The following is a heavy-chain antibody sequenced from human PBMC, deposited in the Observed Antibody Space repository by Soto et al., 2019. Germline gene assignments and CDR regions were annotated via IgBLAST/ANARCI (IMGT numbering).Heavy chain of an antibody. V-gene: IGHV3-74*01. CDR2: IIGDGSTT. J-gene: IGHJ5*02. D-gene: IGHD3-10*01. CDR1: GFTFSTYW. CDR3: ARGGLRSYWFDP. Sequence: EVQLVESGGGLVQPGGSLRLSCAASGFTFSTYWMHWVRQAPGKGLVWVSRIIGDGSTTNYADSVKGRFTISRDNAKNMLYLQVSRLRAEDTAVYYCARGGLRSYWFDPWGQGTLVTVSS.